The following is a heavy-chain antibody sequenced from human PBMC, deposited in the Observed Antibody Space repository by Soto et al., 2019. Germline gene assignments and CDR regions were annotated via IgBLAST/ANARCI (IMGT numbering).Heavy chain of an antibody. Sequence: ASVKVSCKASGYTFTSYGISWVRQAPGQGLEWMGWISAYNGNTNYAQKLQGRVTMTTDTSTSTAYMELRSLRSDDTAVYYCARAPRDYIWGSYRHDAFDIWGQGTMVTVSS. V-gene: IGHV1-18*01. J-gene: IGHJ3*02. CDR2: ISAYNGNT. CDR1: GYTFTSYG. D-gene: IGHD3-16*02. CDR3: ARAPRDYIWGSYRHDAFDI.